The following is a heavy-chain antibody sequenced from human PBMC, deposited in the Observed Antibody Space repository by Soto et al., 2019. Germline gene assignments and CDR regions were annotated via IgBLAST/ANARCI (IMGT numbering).Heavy chain of an antibody. CDR3: ARDSSSGYPVGPFDY. J-gene: IGHJ4*02. CDR2: INSDGSST. CDR1: GFTFSSYW. D-gene: IGHD3-22*01. V-gene: IGHV3-74*01. Sequence: PGGSLRLSCASSGFTFSSYWMHWVRQAPGKGLVWVSRINSDGSSTSYADSVKGRFTISRDNAKNTLYLQMNSLRAEDTAVYYCARDSSSGYPVGPFDYWGQGTLVTVS.